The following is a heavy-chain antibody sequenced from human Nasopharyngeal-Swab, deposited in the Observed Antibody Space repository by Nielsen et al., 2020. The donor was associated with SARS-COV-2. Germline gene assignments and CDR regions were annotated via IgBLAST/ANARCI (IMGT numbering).Heavy chain of an antibody. CDR1: GFTFDDYA. CDR3: AKDIGPKNPDYYGMDV. J-gene: IGHJ6*02. V-gene: IGHV3-9*01. CDR2: ISWNSGSI. Sequence: SLKISCAASGFTFDDYAMHWVRQAPGKGLEWVSGISWNSGSIGYADPVKGRFTISRDNAKNSLYLQMNSLRAEDTALYYCAKDIGPKNPDYYGMDVWGQGTTVTVSS.